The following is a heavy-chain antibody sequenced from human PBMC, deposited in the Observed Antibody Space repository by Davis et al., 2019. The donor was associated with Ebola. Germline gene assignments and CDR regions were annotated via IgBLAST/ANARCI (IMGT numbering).Heavy chain of an antibody. CDR2: ISSSSSYI. CDR3: ARDQYYYDSSGYYSRYFDY. J-gene: IGHJ4*02. CDR1: GFTFSSYS. V-gene: IGHV3-21*01. D-gene: IGHD3-22*01. Sequence: PGGSLRLSCAASGFTFSSYSMNWVRQAPGKGLEWVSSISSSSSYIYYADSVKGRFTISRDNAKNSLYLQMNSLRAEDTAVYYCARDQYYYDSSGYYSRYFDYWGQGTLVTVSS.